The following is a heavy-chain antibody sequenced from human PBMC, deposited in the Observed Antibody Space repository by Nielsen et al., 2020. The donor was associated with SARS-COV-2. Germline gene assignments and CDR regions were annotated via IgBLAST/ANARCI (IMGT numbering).Heavy chain of an antibody. CDR2: INSAGGFT. Sequence: GGSLTLSCAASGFTFRNYAMSWVRQDPGKGLEWVSSINSAGGFTYYTGSVKGRFTVSRDNSKSMVYLQMHSLRVEDSALYYCAKVAPTYIAAAAANYWGQGIVVTVSS. CDR3: AKVAPTYIAAAAANY. CDR1: GFTFRNYA. V-gene: IGHV3-23*01. J-gene: IGHJ4*02. D-gene: IGHD6-13*01.